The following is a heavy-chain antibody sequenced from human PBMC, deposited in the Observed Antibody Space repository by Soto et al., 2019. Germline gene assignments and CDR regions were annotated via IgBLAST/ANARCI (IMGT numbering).Heavy chain of an antibody. J-gene: IGHJ4*02. CDR1: GFSLSSSGVG. CDR3: AHRRRHSSSLSNLHY. CDR2: IYWNDDK. D-gene: IGHD6-13*01. Sequence: SGPTLVNPTPTLTLTCTFSGFSLSSSGVGVGWIRQPPGKALEWLALIYWNDDKRYSPSLTSNLTITKDTSKNQVILTMTNMDPADTATYYCAHRRRHSSSLSNLHYWGQGTLVTVSS. V-gene: IGHV2-5*01.